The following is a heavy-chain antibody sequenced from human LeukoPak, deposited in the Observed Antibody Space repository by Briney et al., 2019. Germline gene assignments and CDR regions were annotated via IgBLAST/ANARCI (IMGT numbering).Heavy chain of an antibody. V-gene: IGHV1-46*01. J-gene: IGHJ4*02. CDR2: INPSGGST. Sequence: ASVKVSCKASGYTFTSYYMHWVRQAPGRGLEWMGIINPSGGSTSYAQKFQGRVTMTRDTSTSTVYMELSSLRSEDTAVYYCARPTYYYDSSGYDLYYFDYWGQGTLVTVSS. CDR1: GYTFTSYY. D-gene: IGHD3-22*01. CDR3: ARPTYYYDSSGYDLYYFDY.